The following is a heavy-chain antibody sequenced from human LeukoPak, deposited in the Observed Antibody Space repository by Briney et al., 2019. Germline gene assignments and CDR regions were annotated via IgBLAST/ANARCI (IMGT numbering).Heavy chain of an antibody. J-gene: IGHJ4*02. V-gene: IGHV3-9*01. CDR1: GFTFDDYA. CDR2: ISWNSGSI. Sequence: PGRSLRLSCAASGFTFDDYAMHWVRQAPGKGLEWVSGISWNSGSIGYADSVRGRFTISRDNAKNSVFLHMNSLRAEDTAVYHCARPYGVGWSGLEHWGRGTLVTVSS. CDR3: ARPYGVGWSGLEH. D-gene: IGHD6-19*01.